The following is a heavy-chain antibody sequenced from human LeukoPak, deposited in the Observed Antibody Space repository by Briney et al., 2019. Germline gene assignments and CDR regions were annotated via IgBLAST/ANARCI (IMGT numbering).Heavy chain of an antibody. CDR3: AKDLSSTRFYYYGMDF. V-gene: IGHV3-9*01. J-gene: IGHJ6*02. D-gene: IGHD2-2*01. CDR2: ISWNSGSI. CDR1: GFTFDDYA. Sequence: GGSLRLSCAASGFTFDDYAMHWVRQAPGKGLEWVSGISWNSGSIGYADSVKGRFTISRDNAKNSLYLQMNSLRAEDTALYYCAKDLSSTRFYYYGMDFWGQGTTVTVSS.